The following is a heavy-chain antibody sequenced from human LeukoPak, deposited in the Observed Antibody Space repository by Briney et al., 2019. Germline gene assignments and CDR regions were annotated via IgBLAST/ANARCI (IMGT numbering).Heavy chain of an antibody. CDR2: ISSSSSYI. D-gene: IGHD6-13*01. J-gene: IGHJ4*02. CDR1: GFTVSSNY. Sequence: GGSLRLSCAASGFTVSSNYMSWVRQAPGKGLEWVSSISSSSSYIYYADSVKGRFTISRDNAKNSLYLQMNSLRAEDTAVYYCARDLMVAAAGNPYFDYRGQGTLVTVSS. CDR3: ARDLMVAAAGNPYFDY. V-gene: IGHV3-21*01.